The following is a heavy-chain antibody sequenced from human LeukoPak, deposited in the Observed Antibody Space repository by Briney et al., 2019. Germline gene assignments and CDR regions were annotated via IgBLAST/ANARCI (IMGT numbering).Heavy chain of an antibody. D-gene: IGHD6-13*01. CDR3: ARGGRIAAAVTPY. V-gene: IGHV1-2*04. CDR1: GYTFTGYY. Sequence: SVKASCKASGYTFTGYYMHWVRQAPGQGLEWMGWINPNSGGTNYAQKFQGWVTMTRDTSISTAYMELSRLRPDDTAVYYCARGGRIAAAVTPYWGQGTLVTVSS. J-gene: IGHJ4*02. CDR2: INPNSGGT.